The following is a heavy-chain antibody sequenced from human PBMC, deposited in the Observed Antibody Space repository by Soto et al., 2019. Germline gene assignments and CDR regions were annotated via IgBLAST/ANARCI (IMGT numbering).Heavy chain of an antibody. CDR2: TYYRSRWYN. J-gene: IGHJ6*03. CDR3: AGPNSHQWYYMDV. V-gene: IGHV6-1*01. Sequence: PSQTLSLTCAISGDSVSSNRAAWNWIRLSPSRGLEWLARTYYRSRWYNDYAVSVRSRITVNPDTSKNPCSLQLTSVTPEDTAVYYCAGPNSHQWYYMDVWAKGTTVPVSS. CDR1: GDSVSSNRAA. D-gene: IGHD6-19*01.